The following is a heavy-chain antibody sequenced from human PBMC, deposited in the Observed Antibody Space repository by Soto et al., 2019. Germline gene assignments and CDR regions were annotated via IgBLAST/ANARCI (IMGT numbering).Heavy chain of an antibody. CDR3: ARERLAVAGKGGWFDP. Sequence: SETLSLTCTVSGASIISSSYYWGWIRQPPGKGLEWIGSINYSGSTYYNPSLKSRVTISADTSRNQFSLKLRSVTAADTAVYYCARERLAVAGKGGWFDPWGQETLVTVSS. CDR1: GASIISSSYY. V-gene: IGHV4-39*02. D-gene: IGHD6-19*01. CDR2: INYSGST. J-gene: IGHJ5*02.